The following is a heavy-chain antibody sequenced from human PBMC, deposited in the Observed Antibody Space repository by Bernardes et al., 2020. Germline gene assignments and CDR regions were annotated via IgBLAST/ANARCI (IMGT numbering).Heavy chain of an antibody. CDR2: ISTSGNII. J-gene: IGHJ3*02. D-gene: IGHD3-3*01. V-gene: IGHV3-48*02. CDR1: GFTFRTYS. Sequence: GWSLRLSCAASGFTFRTYSMNWVRQAPGKGLEWISHISTSGNIIYYADSVRGRFTISRDNAKKSLFLQMNSLRDDDTAVYYCWRDTARSTIFGVITPGTFDMWGQGTMVTVSS. CDR3: WRDTARSTIFGVITPGTFDM.